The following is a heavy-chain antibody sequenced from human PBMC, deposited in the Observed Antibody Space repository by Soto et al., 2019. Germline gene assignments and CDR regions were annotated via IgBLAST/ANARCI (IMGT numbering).Heavy chain of an antibody. V-gene: IGHV3-7*01. CDR2: IKQDGSEK. D-gene: IGHD1-7*01. J-gene: IGHJ4*02. CDR1: RFTFSSYW. CDR3: AREPYNWNYYPDLHYFDY. Sequence: PGGFLRLSCAASRFTFSSYWMSWVRQAPGKGLEWVANIKQDGSEKYYVDSVKGRFTIARDNAKNSLYLQMNSLRAEDTAVYYCAREPYNWNYYPDLHYFDYWGQGTLVTVSS.